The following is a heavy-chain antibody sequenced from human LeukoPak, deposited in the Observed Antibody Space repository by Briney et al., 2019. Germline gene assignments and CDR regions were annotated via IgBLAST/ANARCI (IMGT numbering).Heavy chain of an antibody. V-gene: IGHV2-26*01. CDR2: IFSNDEK. D-gene: IGHD3-3*01. Sequence: SGPVLVKPTETLTRTCTVSGFSLSNARMGVSWIRQPPGKALEWLAHIFSNDEKSYTTSLTSRLTISKDTFKSQVVLTMTNADPVDTATYYCARLPYYDFWSGYGYYFDYWGQGTLVTVSS. CDR3: ARLPYYDFWSGYGYYFDY. J-gene: IGHJ4*02. CDR1: GFSLSNARMG.